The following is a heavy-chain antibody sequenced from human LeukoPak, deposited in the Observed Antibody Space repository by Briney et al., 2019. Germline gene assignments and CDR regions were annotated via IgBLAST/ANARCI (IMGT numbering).Heavy chain of an antibody. CDR1: GYTFTSYY. Sequence: ASVKVSCKASGYTFTSYYMHWVRQAPGQGLEWMGIINPSGGSTSYAQKFQGRVTMTRDTSTSTVYMELSSLRSEDTAVYYCARPYDSSGYYKYYFDYWGQGTLVTASS. CDR3: ARPYDSSGYYKYYFDY. D-gene: IGHD3-22*01. J-gene: IGHJ4*02. V-gene: IGHV1-46*01. CDR2: INPSGGST.